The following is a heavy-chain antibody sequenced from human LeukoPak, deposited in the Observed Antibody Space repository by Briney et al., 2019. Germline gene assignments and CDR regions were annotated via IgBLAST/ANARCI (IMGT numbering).Heavy chain of an antibody. D-gene: IGHD6-19*01. CDR2: INPSSGGA. Sequence: ASVKVSSKAAEYTFTGYPVHMVRQATGQGLHWMGWINPSSGGANYAQKFQGRVTMTRDTSISTAYMELSRLRSDDTAVYYCADEFGLKWLADWGQGTLVTVSS. CDR1: EYTFTGYP. J-gene: IGHJ4*02. V-gene: IGHV1-2*02. CDR3: ADEFGLKWLAD.